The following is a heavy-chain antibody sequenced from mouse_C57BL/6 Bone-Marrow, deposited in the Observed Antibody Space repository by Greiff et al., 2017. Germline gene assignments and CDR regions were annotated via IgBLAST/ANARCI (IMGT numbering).Heavy chain of an antibody. J-gene: IGHJ1*03. CDR3: TPGSHWYCDV. CDR1: GFNIKDDY. V-gene: IGHV14-4*01. CDR2: IDPENGDT. Sequence: VQLQQSGAELVRPGASVKLSCTASGFNIKDDYMHWVKQRPEQGLEWIGWIDPENGDTEYASKFQGKATITVDTSSNTAYLQLSSLTSEYTAVYYYTPGSHWYCDVWGTGTTVTVSA. D-gene: IGHD1-1*01.